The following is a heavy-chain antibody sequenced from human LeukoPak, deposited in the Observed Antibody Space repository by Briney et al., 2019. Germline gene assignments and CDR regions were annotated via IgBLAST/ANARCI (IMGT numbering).Heavy chain of an antibody. CDR1: GFTFSSYA. CDR3: ARDAFDI. V-gene: IGHV3-64*01. CDR2: ISSNGGST. Sequence: GGSLRLSCAASGFTFSSYAMHWVRQAPGKGLEYVSAISSNGGSTYYANSVKGRFTISRDNSKNTLYLQMGSLRAEDMAVYYCARDAFDIWGQGTMVTVSS. J-gene: IGHJ3*02.